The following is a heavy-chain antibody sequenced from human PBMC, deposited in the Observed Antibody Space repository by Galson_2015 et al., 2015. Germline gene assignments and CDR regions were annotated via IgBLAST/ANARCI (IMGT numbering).Heavy chain of an antibody. D-gene: IGHD2-15*01. V-gene: IGHV3-30*18. CDR2: ISYDGSNK. Sequence: SLRLSCAASGFTFSSYGMHWVRQAPGKGLEWVAVISYDGSNKYYADSVKGRFTISRDNSKNTLYLQMNSLRAEDTAVYYCAKGRSGYYYYGMDVWGQGTTVTVSS. CDR1: GFTFSSYG. CDR3: AKGRSGYYYYGMDV. J-gene: IGHJ6*02.